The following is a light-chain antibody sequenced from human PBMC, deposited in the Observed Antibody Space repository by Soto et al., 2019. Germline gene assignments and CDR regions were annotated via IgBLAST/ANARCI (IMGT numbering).Light chain of an antibody. CDR3: HHTYSPPDT. CDR2: EAS. CDR1: QSIDTH. V-gene: IGKV1-39*01. J-gene: IGKJ1*01. Sequence: DIRMTQSPSSLSASVGDRVTITCRASQSIDTHLNWYQQHPGKAPNALIYEASNLQSGVPSRFSGRGSGTDFTLTISGLQPDDYATYYCHHTYSPPDTVGQGTKVEI.